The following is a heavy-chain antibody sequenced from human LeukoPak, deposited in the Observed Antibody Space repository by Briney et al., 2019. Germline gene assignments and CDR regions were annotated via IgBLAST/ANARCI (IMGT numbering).Heavy chain of an antibody. V-gene: IGHV3-7*01. CDR3: ARGGDYGDYDFFDY. CDR1: GFTFSSYW. J-gene: IGHJ4*02. CDR2: IKQDGSEK. Sequence: PGGSLRLSCAASGFTFSSYWLSWVRQAPGKGLEWVASIKQDGSEKYYVDSVKGRFTISRDNAKNSLYLQMNSLRAEDTAVYYCARGGDYGDYDFFDYWGQGTLVTVSS. D-gene: IGHD4-17*01.